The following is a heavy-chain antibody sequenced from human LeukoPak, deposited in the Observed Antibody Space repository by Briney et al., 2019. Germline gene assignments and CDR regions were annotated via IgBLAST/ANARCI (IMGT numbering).Heavy chain of an antibody. Sequence: GGSLRLSCAASGFTFSSYGMHWVRQAPGKGLEWVAFIRYDGSNKYYADSVKGRFTISRDNSKNTLYLQMNSLRAEDTALYYCARAPQSGYYDSSGYKLPDYWGQGTLVTVSS. CDR2: IRYDGSNK. J-gene: IGHJ4*02. D-gene: IGHD3-22*01. CDR3: ARAPQSGYYDSSGYKLPDY. CDR1: GFTFSSYG. V-gene: IGHV3-30*02.